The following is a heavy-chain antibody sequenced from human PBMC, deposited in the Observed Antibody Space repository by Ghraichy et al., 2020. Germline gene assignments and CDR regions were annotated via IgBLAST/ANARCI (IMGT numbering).Heavy chain of an antibody. J-gene: IGHJ4*02. CDR1: DGSINTYY. CDR2: IYHTGTT. CDR3: ARGPWLIRGPDQ. Sequence: LNISCNVSDGSINTYYWSWLRQAPGKGLEWIGYIYHTGTTNYNPSLKTRVTMSLDTSKNEVSLTVTSVIAADTAVYYCARGPWLIRGPDQWGQGTLVTVSS. V-gene: IGHV4-59*12. D-gene: IGHD6-19*01.